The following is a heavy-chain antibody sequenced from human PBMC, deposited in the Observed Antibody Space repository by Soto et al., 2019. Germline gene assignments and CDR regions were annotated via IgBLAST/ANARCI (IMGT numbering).Heavy chain of an antibody. CDR3: VVEEYIGYGHAIDH. CDR2: TSYSGTT. Sequence: PSETLSLTCAVSGVTISSYYWSWIRQPPGKGLEWIGYTSYSGTTNYNPSLQSRVTISVDTSKNQLSLRLTSVTAADTAIYYCVVEEYIGYGHAIDHLGPGALVHGSS. D-gene: IGHD5-12*01. V-gene: IGHV4-59*01. CDR1: GVTISSYY. J-gene: IGHJ4*02.